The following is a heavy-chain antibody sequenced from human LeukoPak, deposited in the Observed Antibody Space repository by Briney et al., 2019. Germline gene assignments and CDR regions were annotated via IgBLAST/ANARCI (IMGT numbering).Heavy chain of an antibody. Sequence: WASVKVSCKASGYTFSMYNMHWVRQAPGQGLEWMGIINPSGGTSYAQKLQGRITMTRDTSTNTLYMELSSLRSEDTAVYYCAREGVPGTGLDYWGQGTLVTVSS. CDR1: GYTFSMYN. CDR3: AREGVPGTGLDY. J-gene: IGHJ4*02. D-gene: IGHD2-2*01. V-gene: IGHV1-46*01. CDR2: INPSGGT.